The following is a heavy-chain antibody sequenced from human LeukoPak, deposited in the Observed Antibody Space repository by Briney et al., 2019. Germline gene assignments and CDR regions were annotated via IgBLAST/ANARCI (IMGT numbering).Heavy chain of an antibody. Sequence: PGGSLRLSCAASGFTFSNYGMNWVRQAPGKGLEWVSSINSGSSDIYYADSVKGRFTISRDNSKNTLYLQMNSLRAEDTAVYYCAKVPFYCSSTSCYTVYWGQGTLVTVSS. D-gene: IGHD2-2*02. CDR3: AKVPFYCSSTSCYTVY. CDR1: GFTFSNYG. V-gene: IGHV3-21*04. J-gene: IGHJ4*02. CDR2: INSGSSDI.